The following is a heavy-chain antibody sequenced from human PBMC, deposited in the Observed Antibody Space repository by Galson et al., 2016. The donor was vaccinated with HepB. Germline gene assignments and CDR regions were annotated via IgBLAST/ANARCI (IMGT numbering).Heavy chain of an antibody. Sequence: SLRLSCAASGFVFSNFGLSWVRQAPGKGLEWVASISTRRTTYSSDSVQGGFTISRDNSNNTLYLQMNGRRAEDTAVYYCAKERLVRRIFDHWGQGTLLTVSS. J-gene: IGHJ4*02. CDR2: ISTRRTT. D-gene: IGHD1-1*01. CDR1: GFVFSNFG. CDR3: AKERLVRRIFDH. V-gene: IGHV3-23*01.